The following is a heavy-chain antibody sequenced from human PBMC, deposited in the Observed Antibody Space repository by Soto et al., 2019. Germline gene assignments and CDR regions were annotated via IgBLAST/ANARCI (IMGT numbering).Heavy chain of an antibody. Sequence: KASETLSLTCTVPVGSISSGGYYWSWIRQHPGKGLEWIGYIYYSGSTYYNPSLKSRVTISVDTSKNQFSLKLSSVTAADTAVYYCARAIRYYYDSSGLNWFDPWGQGTLVTVS. D-gene: IGHD3-22*01. J-gene: IGHJ5*02. CDR1: VGSISSGGYY. CDR3: ARAIRYYYDSSGLNWFDP. V-gene: IGHV4-31*03. CDR2: IYYSGST.